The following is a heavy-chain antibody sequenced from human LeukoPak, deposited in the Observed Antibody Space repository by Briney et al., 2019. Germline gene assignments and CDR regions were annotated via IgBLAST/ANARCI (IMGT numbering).Heavy chain of an antibody. V-gene: IGHV4-39*01. D-gene: IGHD3-3*01. CDR2: IYYSGST. Sequence: SETLSLTCTVSGGSISSSSYYWGWIRQPPGKGLEWIGSIYYSGSTYYNPSLKSRVTISVDTSKNQFSLKLSSVTAADTAVYYCARQETVTYYDFWSGYLGYFDYWGQGSLVTVSS. CDR3: ARQETVTYYDFWSGYLGYFDY. J-gene: IGHJ4*02. CDR1: GGSISSSSYY.